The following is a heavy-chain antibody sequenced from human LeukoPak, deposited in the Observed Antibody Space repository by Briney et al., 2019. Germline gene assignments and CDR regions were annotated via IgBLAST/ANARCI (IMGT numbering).Heavy chain of an antibody. Sequence: PSQTLSLTCTVSGGSISSGSYYWSWIRQPAGKGLEWIGRIYTSGSTSYNPSLKSRVTISVDTSKNQFSLKLSSVTAADTAVYYCARGHRGVARGYMDVWGKGTTVTVSS. D-gene: IGHD1-26*01. V-gene: IGHV4-61*02. CDR2: IYTSGST. J-gene: IGHJ6*03. CDR3: ARGHRGVARGYMDV. CDR1: GGSISSGSYY.